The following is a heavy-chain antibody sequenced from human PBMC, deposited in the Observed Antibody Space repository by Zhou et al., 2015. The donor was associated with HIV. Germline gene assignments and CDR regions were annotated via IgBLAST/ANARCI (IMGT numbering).Heavy chain of an antibody. CDR2: IIPIFGTA. J-gene: IGHJ4*02. CDR3: ASQRSRGTAQGWGYFDY. CDR1: GGTFSSYA. D-gene: IGHD6-19*01. V-gene: IGHV1-69*01. Sequence: QVQLVQSGAEVKKPGSSVKVSCKASGGTFSSYAISWVRQAPGQGLEWMGGIIPIFGTANYAQKFQGRVTITADESTSTAYMELSSLRSEDTAVYYCASQRSRGTAQGWGYFDYWGQGTLVTVSS.